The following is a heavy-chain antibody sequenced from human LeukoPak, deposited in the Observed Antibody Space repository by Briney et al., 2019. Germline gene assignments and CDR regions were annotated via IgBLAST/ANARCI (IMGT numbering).Heavy chain of an antibody. CDR1: GFTFSSYD. J-gene: IGHJ4*02. V-gene: IGHV3-30*02. D-gene: IGHD1-1*01. CDR3: AKDGHWNLKDFDY. CDR2: IRYDGSNK. Sequence: PGGSLRLPCAASGFTFSSYDMHWVRQAPGKGLEWVAFIRYDGSNKYYADSVKGRFTISRDNSKNTLYLQMNSLRAEDTAVYYCAKDGHWNLKDFDYWGQGTLVTVSS.